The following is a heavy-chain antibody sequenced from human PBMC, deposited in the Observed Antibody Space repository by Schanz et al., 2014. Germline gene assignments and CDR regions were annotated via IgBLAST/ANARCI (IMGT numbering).Heavy chain of an antibody. J-gene: IGHJ4*02. D-gene: IGHD5-12*01. CDR3: ARGIGGYGANNYFDY. V-gene: IGHV1-3*04. CDR1: EYSFTSYS. Sequence: QVHLVQSGAEVKRPGASVKVSCKASEYSFTSYSMHWVRQAPGQMLEWMGWINTGSGDTKYSQNFRGRVTITRDTSASTAYMELSSLRSEDTAVYSCARGIGGYGANNYFDYWGQGTLXTVSS. CDR2: INTGSGDT.